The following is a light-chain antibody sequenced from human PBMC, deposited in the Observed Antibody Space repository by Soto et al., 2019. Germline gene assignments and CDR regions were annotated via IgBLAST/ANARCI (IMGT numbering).Light chain of an antibody. CDR3: QQYGGSPWT. V-gene: IGKV3-15*01. CDR2: GAS. CDR1: QSVSSN. Sequence: ETVMTQSPVTLSVSPGERATLSCRASQSVSSNLAWYQQKPGQAPRLLIYGASTRATGIPASFSGSGSGTEFTLTISSLKSEDFAMYYCQQYGGSPWTFGQGTKVEIK. J-gene: IGKJ1*01.